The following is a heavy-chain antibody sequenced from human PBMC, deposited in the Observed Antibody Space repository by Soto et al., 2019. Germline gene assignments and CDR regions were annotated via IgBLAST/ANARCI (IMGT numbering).Heavy chain of an antibody. V-gene: IGHV3-64D*06. CDR2: ISSNGGST. CDR1: GFTFSSYA. CDR3: VKGELPTLIDY. D-gene: IGHD1-26*01. J-gene: IGHJ4*02. Sequence: VWSLRLSCSASGFTFSSYAMHWVRQAPGKGLEYASAISSNGGSTYYADSVKGRFTISRDNSKNTLYLQMSSLRAEDTAVYYCVKGELPTLIDYWGQGTLVTVAS.